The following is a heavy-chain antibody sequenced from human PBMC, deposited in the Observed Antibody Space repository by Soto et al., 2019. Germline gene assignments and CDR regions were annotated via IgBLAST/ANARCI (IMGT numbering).Heavy chain of an antibody. J-gene: IGHJ6*02. CDR2: IYYTGNT. CDR1: GDSSVSSSSYY. CDR3: ASEVSSTDGMDV. D-gene: IGHD2-15*01. Sequence: SETLSLTCTVSGDSSVSSSSYYWGWIRQPPGKGLEWIGSIYYTGNTFYSPSFRSRLTISVDTSKSQFSLKLRSVTAAGTATYYCASEVSSTDGMDVWGQGTTVTVSS. V-gene: IGHV4-39*01.